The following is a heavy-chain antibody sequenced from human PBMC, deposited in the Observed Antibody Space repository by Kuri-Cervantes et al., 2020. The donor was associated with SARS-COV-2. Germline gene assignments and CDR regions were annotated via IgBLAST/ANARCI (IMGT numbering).Heavy chain of an antibody. CDR2: IIPILGIA. V-gene: IGHV1-69*02. CDR1: GGTFSNYT. J-gene: IGHJ4*02. D-gene: IGHD3-22*01. CDR3: ARGAAGCYYDSSGYYYDPPFDY. Sequence: SVKVSCKASGGTFSNYTINWVRQAPGQGLEWMGRIIPILGIANYAQKFQGRVTITADKSTSTAYMELSSLRSEDTAVYYCARGAAGCYYDSSGYYYDPPFDYWGQGTLVTVSS.